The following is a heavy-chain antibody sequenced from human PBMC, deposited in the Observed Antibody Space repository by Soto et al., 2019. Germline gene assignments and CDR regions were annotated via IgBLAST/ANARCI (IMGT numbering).Heavy chain of an antibody. CDR2: IYRTGST. V-gene: IGHV4-39*07. Sequence: SETLSLTCTVSGGSISSSSYYWGWIRQPPGKGLEWIGEIYRTGSTNYNPSLKSRVTISLDKSENQFSLKVTSLTAADTAVYYCASRDPGTSVDYWGQGTLVTVSS. D-gene: IGHD1-7*01. CDR3: ASRDPGTSVDY. J-gene: IGHJ4*02. CDR1: GGSISSSSYY.